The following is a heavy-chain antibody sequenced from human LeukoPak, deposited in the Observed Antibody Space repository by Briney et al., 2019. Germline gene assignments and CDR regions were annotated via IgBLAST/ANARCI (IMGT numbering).Heavy chain of an antibody. CDR2: ISSDGSST. Sequence: GGSLRLSCVASGFTFSSYWMHWVRQAPGKGLVWVSRISSDGSSTSYADSVKGRFTISRDNAKNTVYLEMNSLRAEDTAVYYCARESIVVVPAANWFDPWGQGTLVTVSS. D-gene: IGHD2-2*01. CDR1: GFTFSSYW. V-gene: IGHV3-74*01. CDR3: ARESIVVVPAANWFDP. J-gene: IGHJ5*02.